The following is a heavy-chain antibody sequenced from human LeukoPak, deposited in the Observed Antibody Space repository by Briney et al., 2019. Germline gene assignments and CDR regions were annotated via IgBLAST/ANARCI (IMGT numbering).Heavy chain of an antibody. CDR3: ARDYDILTGYWAFDY. CDR1: GGSISSGSYY. V-gene: IGHV4-61*02. D-gene: IGHD3-9*01. Sequence: SQTLSLTCTVSGGSISSGSYYWSWIRQPAGKGLEWIGRIYTSGSTNYNPSLKSRVTISVDTSKTQFSLKLSSVTAADTAVYYCARDYDILTGYWAFDYWGQGTLVTVSS. J-gene: IGHJ4*02. CDR2: IYTSGST.